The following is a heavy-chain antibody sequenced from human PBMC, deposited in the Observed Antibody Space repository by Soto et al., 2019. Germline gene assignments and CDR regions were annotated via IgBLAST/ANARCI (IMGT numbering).Heavy chain of an antibody. Sequence: GGSLRLSCAASGITFSSYWMHWVRQAPGKGLVWVSRIKSDGSSTSYADSVKGRFTISRDNAKNTLYLQMNSLRAEDTAVYYCAREACSGGNCFYFGPDYWGQGTLGTVSS. CDR2: IKSDGSST. J-gene: IGHJ4*02. CDR1: GITFSSYW. CDR3: AREACSGGNCFYFGPDY. D-gene: IGHD2-15*01. V-gene: IGHV3-74*01.